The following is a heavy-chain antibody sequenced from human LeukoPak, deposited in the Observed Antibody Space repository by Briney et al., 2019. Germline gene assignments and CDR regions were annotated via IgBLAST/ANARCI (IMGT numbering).Heavy chain of an antibody. CDR2: IYYSGST. CDR3: ARVPEGWFGELLFDY. J-gene: IGHJ4*02. CDR1: GGSISSYY. D-gene: IGHD3-10*01. V-gene: IGHV4-59*01. Sequence: LSETLSLTCTVSGGSISSYYWSWIRQPPGKGLEWIGYIYYSGSTNYNPSLKSRVTISVDTSKNQFSLKLSSVTAADTAVYYCARVPEGWFGELLFDYWGQGTLVTVSS.